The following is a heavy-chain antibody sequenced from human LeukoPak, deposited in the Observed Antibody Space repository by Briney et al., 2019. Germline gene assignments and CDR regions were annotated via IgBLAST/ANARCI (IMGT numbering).Heavy chain of an antibody. CDR2: INPNSGGI. J-gene: IGHJ5*02. V-gene: IGHV1-2*02. CDR3: ARKGPNNWFDP. CDR1: GYTFTGYY. Sequence: ASVKVSCKASGYTFTGYYMHWVRQAPGQGLEWMGWINPNSGGINYAQKFQGRVTMTRDTSISTAYMELSRLRSDDTAVYYCARKGPNNWFDPWGQGTLVTVSS.